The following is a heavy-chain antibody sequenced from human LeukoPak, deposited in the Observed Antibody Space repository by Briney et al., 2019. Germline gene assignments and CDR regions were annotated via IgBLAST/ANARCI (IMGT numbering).Heavy chain of an antibody. CDR3: AREPVVPAAKLDY. J-gene: IGHJ4*02. D-gene: IGHD2-2*01. Sequence: GGSLRLYCAASGFTFSSYSMNWGRQAPGKGLEWVSSISSSNSYIYYADSVKGRFTISRDNAKNSLYLQMNSLRAEDTAVYYCAREPVVPAAKLDYWGQGTLVTVSS. CDR1: GFTFSSYS. CDR2: ISSSNSYI. V-gene: IGHV3-21*01.